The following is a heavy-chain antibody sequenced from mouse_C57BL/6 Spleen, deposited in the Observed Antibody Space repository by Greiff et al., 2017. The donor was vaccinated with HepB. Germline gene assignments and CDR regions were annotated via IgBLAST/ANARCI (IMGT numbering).Heavy chain of an antibody. CDR1: GYTFTSYW. Sequence: QVQLQQPGAELVKPGASVKLSCKASGYTFTSYWMHWVKQRPGQGLEWIGMIHPNSGSTNYNEKFKSKATLTVDKSSSTAYMQLSSLTSEDSAVYYCATTVVATHAMDYWGQGTSVTVSS. J-gene: IGHJ4*01. CDR3: ATTVVATHAMDY. D-gene: IGHD1-1*01. V-gene: IGHV1-64*01. CDR2: IHPNSGST.